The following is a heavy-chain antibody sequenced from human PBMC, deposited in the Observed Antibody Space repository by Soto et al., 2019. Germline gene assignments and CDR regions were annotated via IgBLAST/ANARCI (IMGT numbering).Heavy chain of an antibody. D-gene: IGHD3-3*01. V-gene: IGHV1-18*01. J-gene: IGHJ4*02. CDR3: ARGGRFAVADTDY. Sequence: QVQLVQSGVEVKKPGASVRVSCKASGYTFTNYGITWVRQAPGQGLEWLGWISGYNGNTNYAQKFQGRVTMTTDTSTRTAYMDLTSLRYEDTAVYYCARGGRFAVADTDYWGQGTLLTVSS. CDR2: ISGYNGNT. CDR1: GYTFTNYG.